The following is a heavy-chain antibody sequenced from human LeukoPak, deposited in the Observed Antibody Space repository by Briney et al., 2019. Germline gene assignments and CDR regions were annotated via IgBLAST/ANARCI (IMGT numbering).Heavy chain of an antibody. V-gene: IGHV1-46*01. Sequence: ASVKVSCKASGYTFTSYYMHWVRQAPGQGLEWMGIINPSGGSTSYAQKFQGRVTMTRDTSTSTVHMELSGLRSEDTAVYYCARGGPYYDILTGLNWFDPWGQGTLVTVSS. CDR2: INPSGGST. CDR3: ARGGPYYDILTGLNWFDP. J-gene: IGHJ5*02. CDR1: GYTFTSYY. D-gene: IGHD3-9*01.